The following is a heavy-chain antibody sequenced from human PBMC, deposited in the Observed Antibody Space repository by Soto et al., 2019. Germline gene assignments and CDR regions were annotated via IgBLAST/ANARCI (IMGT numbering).Heavy chain of an antibody. CDR3: ARAKDLYYYGSGVYNWFDP. J-gene: IGHJ5*02. CDR2: ISAYNGNT. D-gene: IGHD3-10*01. CDR1: GYTFTSYG. Sequence: GASVKVSCKASGYTFTSYGISWVRQAPGQGLEWMGWISAYNGNTNYAQKLQGRVTMTTDTSTSTAYMELRSLRSDDTAVYYCARAKDLYYYGSGVYNWFDPWGQGTLVTVSS. V-gene: IGHV1-18*01.